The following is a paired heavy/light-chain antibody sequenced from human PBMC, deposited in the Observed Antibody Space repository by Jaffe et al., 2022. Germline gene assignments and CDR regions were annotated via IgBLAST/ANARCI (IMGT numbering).Light chain of an antibody. J-gene: IGKJ5*01. CDR2: DAS. CDR3: QQFNSYPQIT. V-gene: IGKV1-13*02. Sequence: AIQLTQSPSSLSASVGDRVTITCRASQGISSALAWYQQKPGKAPKLLIYDASSLESGVPSRFSGSGSGTDFTLTISSLQPEDFATYYCQQFNSYPQITFGQGTRLEIK. CDR1: QGISSA.
Heavy chain of an antibody. CDR1: GFTFSSYA. CDR2: ISGSGGST. D-gene: IGHD6-6*01. CDR3: AKGRIAARPRIPSYYFDY. Sequence: EVQLLESGGGLVQPGGSLRLSCAASGFTFSSYAMSWVRQAPGKGLEWVSAISGSGGSTYYADSVKGRFTISRDNSKNTLYLQMNSLRAEDTAVYYCAKGRIAARPRIPSYYFDYWGQGTLVTVSS. V-gene: IGHV3-23*01. J-gene: IGHJ4*02.